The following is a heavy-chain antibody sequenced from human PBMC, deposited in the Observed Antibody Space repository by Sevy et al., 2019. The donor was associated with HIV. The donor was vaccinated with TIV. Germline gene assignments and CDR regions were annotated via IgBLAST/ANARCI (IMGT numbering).Heavy chain of an antibody. CDR3: AKDTCSSTSCYYQDAFDI. J-gene: IGHJ3*02. D-gene: IGHD2-2*01. V-gene: IGHV3-23*01. CDR2: ISDSGGST. Sequence: GGSLRLSCAASGLTFSSYAMSWIRQAPGKGLEWVSGISDSGGSTYYADSVKGRFTISRDNSKNTLYLQMNSLRAEDTAVYYCAKDTCSSTSCYYQDAFDIWGHGTMVTVSS. CDR1: GLTFSSYA.